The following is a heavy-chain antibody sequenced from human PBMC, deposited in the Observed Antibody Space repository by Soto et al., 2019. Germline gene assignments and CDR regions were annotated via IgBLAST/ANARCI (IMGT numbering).Heavy chain of an antibody. CDR1: GFTFSSYA. CDR3: ARQQSLNYYDSSGYYYPYYYYGMDV. CDR2: ISGSGGRT. V-gene: IGHV3-23*01. J-gene: IGHJ6*02. Sequence: GGSLRLSCAASGFTFSSYAMSWVRQAPGKGLEWVSAISGSGGRTYYADSVKGRFTFSRDNSKYTLHLQMNSLRAEDTAVYYCARQQSLNYYDSSGYYYPYYYYGMDVWGQGTTVTVSS. D-gene: IGHD3-22*01.